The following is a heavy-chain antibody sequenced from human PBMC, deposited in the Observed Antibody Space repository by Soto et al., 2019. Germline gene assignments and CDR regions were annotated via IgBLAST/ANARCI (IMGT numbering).Heavy chain of an antibody. CDR2: ISSSSSTI. J-gene: IGHJ6*02. D-gene: IGHD3-22*01. Sequence: GGSLRLSCAASGFTFRSYDMNWVRQAPGKGLEGISYISSSSSTIYYADSVKGRFTISRDNAENSLYLQMNSLRDGDTAVYYCARPSGYYDTSGYYGTFYYYGMDVWGQGTTVTVSS. CDR1: GFTFRSYD. V-gene: IGHV3-48*02. CDR3: ARPSGYYDTSGYYGTFYYYGMDV.